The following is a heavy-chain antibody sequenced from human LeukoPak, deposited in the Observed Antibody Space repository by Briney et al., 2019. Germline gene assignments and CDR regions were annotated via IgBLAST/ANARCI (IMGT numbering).Heavy chain of an antibody. Sequence: GGSLRLSCAASGFTFSSYAMHWVRQAPGKGLEWVAVISYDGSNKYYADSVNGLFTISRDNSKNTLYQQMNSMRAEDTAVYYCARVSAAAWYFDYWGQGTLVTVSS. CDR3: ARVSAAAWYFDY. D-gene: IGHD6-13*01. J-gene: IGHJ4*02. CDR2: ISYDGSNK. V-gene: IGHV3-30*04. CDR1: GFTFSSYA.